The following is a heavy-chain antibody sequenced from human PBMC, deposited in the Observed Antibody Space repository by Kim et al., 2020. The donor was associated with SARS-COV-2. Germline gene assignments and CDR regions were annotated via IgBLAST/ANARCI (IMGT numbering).Heavy chain of an antibody. D-gene: IGHD1-26*01. Sequence: ATVKGLFTTSRQNAKNSLYLQRNSLGAEDTAVYYCVRGGGSYYKDFDYWGQGTLVTVSS. V-gene: IGHV3-7*03. J-gene: IGHJ4*02. CDR3: VRGGGSYYKDFDY.